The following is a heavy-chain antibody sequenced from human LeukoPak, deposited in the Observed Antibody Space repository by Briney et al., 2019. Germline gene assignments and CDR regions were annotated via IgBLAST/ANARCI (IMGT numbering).Heavy chain of an antibody. CDR1: GFTFSSYA. D-gene: IGHD6-13*01. V-gene: IGHV3-30*04. J-gene: IGHJ4*02. CDR2: ISYDGSNK. CDR3: ARDTAAAGTADY. Sequence: GRSLRLSCAASGFTFSSYAMHWVRQAPGKGLEWVAVISYDGSNKYYADSVKGRFTISRDNSKNTLYLQMNSLRAEDTAVYYCARDTAAAGTADYWGQGTLVTVSS.